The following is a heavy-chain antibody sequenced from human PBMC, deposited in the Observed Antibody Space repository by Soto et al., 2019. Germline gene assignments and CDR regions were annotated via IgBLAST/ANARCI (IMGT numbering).Heavy chain of an antibody. CDR1: GVSISSYY. CDR2: IYYSGNT. CDR3: ARTLSSSWLRTFDY. Sequence: SETLSLTCTVSGVSISSYYWNWIRQPPGKELEWIGYIYYSGNTNYNPSLKSRVTISVDTSKNQFSLKLSSVTAADTAVYYCARTLSSSWLRTFDYWGRGSLVTVSS. J-gene: IGHJ4*02. V-gene: IGHV4-59*01. D-gene: IGHD6-13*01.